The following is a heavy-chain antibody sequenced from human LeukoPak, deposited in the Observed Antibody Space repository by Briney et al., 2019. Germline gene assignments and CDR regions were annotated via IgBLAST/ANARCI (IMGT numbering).Heavy chain of an antibody. CDR1: GFTFSSYY. V-gene: IGHV3-23*01. CDR3: AKDRGVVVITHLFDY. CDR2: ISGSGGST. J-gene: IGHJ4*02. D-gene: IGHD3-22*01. Sequence: PGGSLRLSCAASGFTFSSYYMHWVRQAPGKGREWVSAISGSGGSTYYADSVKGRFTISRDNSKNTLYLQMNSVGAEDTAVYYCAKDRGVVVITHLFDYWGQGTLVTVSS.